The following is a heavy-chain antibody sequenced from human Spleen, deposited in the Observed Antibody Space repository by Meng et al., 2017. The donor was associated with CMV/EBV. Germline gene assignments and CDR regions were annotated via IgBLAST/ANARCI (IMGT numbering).Heavy chain of an antibody. Sequence: SGPTLVKPTQTLTLTCTFSGFSLSTSGMRVSWIRQPPGKALDWLGRIDWDDEKVYRTSLKTTLTISKGTSKNQVVLTMANMDPVDTATYYCARSYCNSASCYAFYFDYWGQGTPVTVSS. V-gene: IGHV2-70D*14. J-gene: IGHJ4*02. D-gene: IGHD2-2*01. CDR1: GFSLSTSGMR. CDR3: ARSYCNSASCYAFYFDY. CDR2: IDWDDEK.